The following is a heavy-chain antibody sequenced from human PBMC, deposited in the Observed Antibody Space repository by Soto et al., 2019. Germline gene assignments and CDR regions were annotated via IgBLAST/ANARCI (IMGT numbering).Heavy chain of an antibody. CDR2: ISLSITYM. J-gene: IGHJ5*02. Sequence: EVQLVESGGGLVKPGGSLRLSCAASGFTFSSYGMTWVRQAPGKGLEWVSSISLSITYMDYADSVKGRFTISRDNAKNSLYLQMNSLRAEDTAVYYCARIRSGWFGEVLDPWGQGTLVTVSS. CDR3: ARIRSGWFGEVLDP. CDR1: GFTFSSYG. D-gene: IGHD3-10*01. V-gene: IGHV3-21*01.